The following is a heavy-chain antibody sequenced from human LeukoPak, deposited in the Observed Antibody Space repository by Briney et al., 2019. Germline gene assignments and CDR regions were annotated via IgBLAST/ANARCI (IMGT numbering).Heavy chain of an antibody. Sequence: PGGSLRLSCAASGFTLSSYEMNWVRLAPGKGLEWISYISRTGNSIYYADSVKGRFTISRDSAKNSLYLQMNSLRAEDTAVYYCAREDTAMFDWGQGTLVTVSS. CDR3: AREDTAMFD. J-gene: IGHJ4*02. CDR1: GFTLSSYE. D-gene: IGHD5-18*01. CDR2: ISRTGNSI. V-gene: IGHV3-48*03.